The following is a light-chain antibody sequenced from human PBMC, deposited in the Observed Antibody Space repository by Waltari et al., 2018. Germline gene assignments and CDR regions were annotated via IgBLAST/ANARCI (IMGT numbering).Light chain of an antibody. V-gene: IGKV1-39*01. CDR2: AAS. J-gene: IGKJ2*01. Sequence: DIQMTQSPSSLSASVGDRVTITCRASQSISNYLNWYQQKPGRAPKVLIYAASSLQSGVPSRFSGSGSGTDFTHTISSLQPEDFATYYCQQSFSIPMYTFGQGTKLEI. CDR3: QQSFSIPMYT. CDR1: QSISNY.